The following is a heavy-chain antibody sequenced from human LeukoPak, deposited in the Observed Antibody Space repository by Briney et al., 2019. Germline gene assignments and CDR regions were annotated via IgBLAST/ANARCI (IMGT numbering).Heavy chain of an antibody. J-gene: IGHJ5*02. Sequence: GASVKVSCKASGYTFTGYYMHWGRQAPGQGLEWMGWINPNSGGTNYAQKFQGRVTMTRDTSISTAYMELSRLRSDDTAVYYCARDGCSSTSCLSPWGQGTLVTVSS. CDR2: INPNSGGT. D-gene: IGHD2-2*01. CDR3: ARDGCSSTSCLSP. V-gene: IGHV1-2*02. CDR1: GYTFTGYY.